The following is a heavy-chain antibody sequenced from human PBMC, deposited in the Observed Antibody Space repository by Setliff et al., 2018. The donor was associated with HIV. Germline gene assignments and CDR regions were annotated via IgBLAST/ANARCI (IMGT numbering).Heavy chain of an antibody. V-gene: IGHV1-46*01. CDR1: GHIFTSYY. D-gene: IGHD6-13*01. CDR2: INPSGGST. Sequence: ASVKVSCKASGHIFTSYYMHWVRQAPGQGLEWLGVINPSGGSTDYAQTFKDRVTMTKDTSTATVNMELRSLTSDDTAVYYCARGGIAAADKRDINFWGQGTMVTVSS. J-gene: IGHJ3*01. CDR3: ARGGIAAADKRDINF.